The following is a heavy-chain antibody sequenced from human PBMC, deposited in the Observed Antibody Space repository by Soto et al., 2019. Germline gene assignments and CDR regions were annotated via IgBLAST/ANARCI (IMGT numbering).Heavy chain of an antibody. Sequence: EVQLLESGGGLVQPGGSLRHSCAASGFTFSSYAMRWVRQAPVKGLEWVSAISGSGGSTYYADSVKGRFTISRDNSKNTLYLQMNSLRAEDPAVYYCARRGSGSYYDYWGQGTLVTVSS. J-gene: IGHJ4*02. D-gene: IGHD1-26*01. V-gene: IGHV3-23*01. CDR3: ARRGSGSYYDY. CDR2: ISGSGGST. CDR1: GFTFSSYA.